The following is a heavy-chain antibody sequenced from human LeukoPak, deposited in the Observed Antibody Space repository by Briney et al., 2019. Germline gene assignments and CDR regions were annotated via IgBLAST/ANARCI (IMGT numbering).Heavy chain of an antibody. Sequence: GGSLRLSCAASGFTFSSYGMHCVRQAPGKGLEWVAIMWYDGSNKYYTDSVKGRFTISRDNSKNTLYLQMSSLRVEDTAVYYCAREDTALVIAYWGQGTLVTVSS. J-gene: IGHJ4*02. D-gene: IGHD5-18*01. CDR1: GFTFSSYG. CDR2: MWYDGSNK. CDR3: AREDTALVIAY. V-gene: IGHV3-33*01.